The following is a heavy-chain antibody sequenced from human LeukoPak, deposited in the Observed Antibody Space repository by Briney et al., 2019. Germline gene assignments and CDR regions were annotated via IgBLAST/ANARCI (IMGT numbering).Heavy chain of an antibody. CDR3: AAGSGWKPYYYNYYMDV. V-gene: IGHV3-23*01. Sequence: GGSLRLSCVASGFTFTNYAMSWVRQAPGKGLEWVSAISGRGGSTYYADSVKGRFIISRDNSKNTLYLHMSSLRGEDTALYYCAAGSGWKPYYYNYYMDVWGKGTTVTVSS. D-gene: IGHD6-19*01. CDR2: ISGRGGST. J-gene: IGHJ6*03. CDR1: GFTFTNYA.